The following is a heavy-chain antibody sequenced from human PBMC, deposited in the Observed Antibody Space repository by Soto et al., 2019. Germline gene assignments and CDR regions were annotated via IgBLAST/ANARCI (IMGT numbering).Heavy chain of an antibody. Sequence: ASVKLSCKASGYTFTSYGISWVRQAPGQGLEWMGWISAYNGNTNYAQKLQGRVTMTTDTSTSTVYMELRSLRSDDTAVYYCARDSDAYCSGGSCYGPPDDYWAREPWSPSPQ. V-gene: IGHV1-18*01. CDR3: ARDSDAYCSGGSCYGPPDDY. CDR2: ISAYNGNT. CDR1: GYTFTSYG. D-gene: IGHD2-15*01. J-gene: IGHJ4*02.